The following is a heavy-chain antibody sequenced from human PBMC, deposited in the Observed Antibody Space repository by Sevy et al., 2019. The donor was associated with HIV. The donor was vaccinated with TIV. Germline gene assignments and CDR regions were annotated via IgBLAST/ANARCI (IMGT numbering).Heavy chain of an antibody. D-gene: IGHD2-2*01. Sequence: ASVKVSCKASGGTFSSYAISWVLQAPGQGLEWMGGIIPIFGTANYAQKFQGRVTITADESTSTAYMELSSLRSEDTAVYYCGSSTSFSVRAFDIWGQRTMVTVSS. J-gene: IGHJ3*02. V-gene: IGHV1-69*13. CDR2: IIPIFGTA. CDR1: GGTFSSYA. CDR3: GSSTSFSVRAFDI.